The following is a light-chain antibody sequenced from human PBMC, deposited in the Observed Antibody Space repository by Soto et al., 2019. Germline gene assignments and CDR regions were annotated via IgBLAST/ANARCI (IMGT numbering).Light chain of an antibody. Sequence: QSVLTQPASVSGSPGQSITISCTGTSGDIGSYNRVSWYQQLPGKAPKLIIYEITDRPSGVSNRFSGSKSGNTASLTISGLQAEDEAEYYCSSYTDINTGACVFGTGTKVTVL. V-gene: IGLV2-14*01. CDR3: SSYTDINTGACV. J-gene: IGLJ1*01. CDR2: EIT. CDR1: SGDIGSYNR.